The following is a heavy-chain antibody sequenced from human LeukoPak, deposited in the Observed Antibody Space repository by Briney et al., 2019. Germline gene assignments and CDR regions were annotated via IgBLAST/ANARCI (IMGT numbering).Heavy chain of an antibody. D-gene: IGHD2/OR15-2a*01. CDR3: ARFAYGNGNFPGHY. Sequence: GESLRISCKGSGYSFTNYWIGWVRQMPGKGLGWMGIIYHDDSDTRYSPSFQGQVTISADKSISTVYLQWSSLKASDTAMYHCARFAYGNGNFPGHYWGQGTLVTVSS. CDR1: GYSFTNYW. V-gene: IGHV5-51*01. J-gene: IGHJ4*02. CDR2: IYHDDSDT.